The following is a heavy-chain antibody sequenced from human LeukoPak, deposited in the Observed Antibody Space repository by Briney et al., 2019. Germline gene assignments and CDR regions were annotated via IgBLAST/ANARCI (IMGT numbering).Heavy chain of an antibody. V-gene: IGHV3-23*01. CDR2: IGSDGTT. D-gene: IGHD3-10*01. J-gene: IGHJ4*02. CDR3: ARGNLRGGYYFDY. Sequence: GGSLRLSCAASGFSFSDYAMSWVRQAPGKGLEWVSGIGSDGTTHHAESVKGRFAISRDNSKNTLYLQMNTLRAEDTAVYYCARGNLRGGYYFDYWGQGTLVTVSS. CDR1: GFSFSDYA.